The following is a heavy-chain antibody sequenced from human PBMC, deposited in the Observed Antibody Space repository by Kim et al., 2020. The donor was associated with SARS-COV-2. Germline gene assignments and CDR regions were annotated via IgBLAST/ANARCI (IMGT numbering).Heavy chain of an antibody. D-gene: IGHD5-12*01. V-gene: IGHV3-30-3*01. J-gene: IGHJ6*02. Sequence: GGSLRLSCAASGFTFSSYAMHWVRQAPGKGLEWVAVISYDGSNKYYADSVKGRFTISRDNSKNTLYLQMNSLRAEDTAVYYCARVHVATIFVPGYYGMDVWGQGTTVTVSS. CDR2: ISYDGSNK. CDR3: ARVHVATIFVPGYYGMDV. CDR1: GFTFSSYA.